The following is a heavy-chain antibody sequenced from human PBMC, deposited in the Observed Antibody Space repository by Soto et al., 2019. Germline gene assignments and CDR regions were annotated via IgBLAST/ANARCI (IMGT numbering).Heavy chain of an antibody. CDR2: IDASGGT. V-gene: IGHV4-34*02. CDR1: GGSLSGYW. Sequence: QVQLQQWGAGLLKPSETLSLTCAVFGGSLSGYWWSWIRQPPGKGLEWIGEIDASGGTNYNPSLKSRVTIAEDTSKNQFSLKLTSVIAADTAAYFCARAGFSGPYDAFDIWGQGTMVSVSS. D-gene: IGHD1-26*01. J-gene: IGHJ3*02. CDR3: ARAGFSGPYDAFDI.